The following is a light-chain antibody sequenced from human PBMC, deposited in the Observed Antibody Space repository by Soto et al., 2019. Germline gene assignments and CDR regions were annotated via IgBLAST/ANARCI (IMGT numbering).Light chain of an antibody. CDR1: QSVGSN. CDR2: GAS. Sequence: EIVMTQSPATLSVSPGERATLSCRASQSVGSNLAWYQQKPGQAPRLLMYGASTRATGVPARLSGSGSGAEFTLTISSLQSEDFAVYYCQHYNNRPPWTFGQGTKVEIE. CDR3: QHYNNRPPWT. V-gene: IGKV3-15*01. J-gene: IGKJ1*01.